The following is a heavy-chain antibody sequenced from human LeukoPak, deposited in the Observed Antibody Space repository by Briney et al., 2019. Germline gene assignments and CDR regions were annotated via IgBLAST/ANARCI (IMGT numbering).Heavy chain of an antibody. Sequence: PGGSLRLSCEASGFAFNNYWMHWVRQAPGKGLVWVSRIRTDGLETSYADSVKGRFTVSRDNAKNTLYLQMNSLRAEDTAVYYCARVLLGSWDWFDPWGQGTLVTVSS. CDR2: IRTDGLET. D-gene: IGHD3-10*01. J-gene: IGHJ5*02. V-gene: IGHV3-74*01. CDR3: ARVLLGSWDWFDP. CDR1: GFAFNNYW.